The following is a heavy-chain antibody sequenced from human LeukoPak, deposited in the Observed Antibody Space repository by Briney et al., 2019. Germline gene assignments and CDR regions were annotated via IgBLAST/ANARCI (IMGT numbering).Heavy chain of an antibody. CDR1: GYTFTSYD. Sequence: ASVKVSCKASGYTFTSYDINWVRQATGQGLEWMGWMNPNRGNTGYAQKFQCRVTMTRHTSISTAYMELSSLRSEDTAVYYCARGASGSYYEAYYFDYWGQGTLVTVSS. V-gene: IGHV1-8*01. J-gene: IGHJ4*02. CDR2: MNPNRGNT. CDR3: ARGASGSYYEAYYFDY. D-gene: IGHD1-26*01.